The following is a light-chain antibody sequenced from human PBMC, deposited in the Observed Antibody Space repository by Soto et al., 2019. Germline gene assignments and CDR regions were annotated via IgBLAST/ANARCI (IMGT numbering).Light chain of an antibody. CDR2: TGS. Sequence: DIQMTQSPSSVSASVGDRVTITCRASQAIDSWLAWYQQKPGEAPKLLIFTGSLLHSGVPPRFSGSGSGTDFTLTISSLQPEDFATYWCLQYNTYRTFGQGTKVEIK. V-gene: IGKV1D-16*01. CDR1: QAIDSW. J-gene: IGKJ1*01. CDR3: LQYNTYRT.